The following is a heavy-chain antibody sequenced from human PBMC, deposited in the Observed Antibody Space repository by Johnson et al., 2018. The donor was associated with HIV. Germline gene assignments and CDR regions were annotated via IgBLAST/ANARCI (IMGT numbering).Heavy chain of an antibody. V-gene: IGHV3-20*04. CDR2: INWNGAST. D-gene: IGHD6-13*01. CDR1: GFTFDDYG. CDR3: ARDRGAIAAAVNDAFDI. J-gene: IGHJ3*02. Sequence: VQLVESGGGVVRPGGSLKLSCAASGFTFDDYGISWVRQAPGKGLEWVSGINWNGASTGYPDSVKGRFTISRDNAKNSLYLQINSLRAEDTALYYCARDRGAIAAAVNDAFDIWGQGTMVTVSS.